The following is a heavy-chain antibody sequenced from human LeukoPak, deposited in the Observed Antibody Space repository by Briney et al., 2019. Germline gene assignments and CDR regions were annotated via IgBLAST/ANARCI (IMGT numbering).Heavy chain of an antibody. D-gene: IGHD2-8*01. CDR2: INHSGST. J-gene: IGHJ5*02. V-gene: IGHV4-34*01. CDR3: ARGYRTNASCWFDP. Sequence: SETLSLTCAVYGGSFSGYYWSWIRQPPGKGLEWIGEINHSGSTNYNPSLKSRVTISLDTSKNQFSLKLNSVTAADTAVYYCARGYRTNASCWFDPWGQGTLVTVSS. CDR1: GGSFSGYY.